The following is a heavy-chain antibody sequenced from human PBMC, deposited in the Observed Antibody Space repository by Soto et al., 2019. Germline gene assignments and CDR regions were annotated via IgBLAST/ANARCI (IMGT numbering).Heavy chain of an antibody. J-gene: IGHJ5*02. Sequence: PSETLSLTCTVSGGSISSSSYYWGWIRQPPGKGLEWIGSIYYSGSTYYNPSLKSRVTISVDTSKNQFSLKLSSVTAADTAVYYCARSMGYCSSTSCYAGTENWFDPWGQGTLVTAPQ. V-gene: IGHV4-39*01. CDR1: GGSISSSSYY. CDR3: ARSMGYCSSTSCYAGTENWFDP. D-gene: IGHD2-2*01. CDR2: IYYSGST.